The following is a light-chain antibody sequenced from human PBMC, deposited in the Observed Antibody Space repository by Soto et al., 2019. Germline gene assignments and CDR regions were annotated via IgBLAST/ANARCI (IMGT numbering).Light chain of an antibody. V-gene: IGKV1-39*01. CDR2: AAS. Sequence: DLQMTQSPSSLSASVGDRVTITCRANQSVSDSLNWYQQKPGKVPKLLIYAASSLRSGVPSRISGSGSGTDFTLTISSLQPEDFATYYCHQSYSTPQTFGQGTKVETK. J-gene: IGKJ1*01. CDR1: QSVSDS. CDR3: HQSYSTPQT.